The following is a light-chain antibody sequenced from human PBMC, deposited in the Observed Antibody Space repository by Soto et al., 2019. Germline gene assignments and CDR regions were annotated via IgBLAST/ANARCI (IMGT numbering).Light chain of an antibody. CDR3: QQYNNWPPIT. J-gene: IGKJ5*01. CDR2: AAS. V-gene: IGKV1D-13*01. Sequence: AILLTQSPSSLSASLVDRVTITCRASQGIDSSFAWYQEKPGKAPKLLIYAASSLQSGVPSRFSGSGSGTDFTLTISSLQPEDFAVYYCQQYNNWPPITFGQGTRLEIK. CDR1: QGIDSS.